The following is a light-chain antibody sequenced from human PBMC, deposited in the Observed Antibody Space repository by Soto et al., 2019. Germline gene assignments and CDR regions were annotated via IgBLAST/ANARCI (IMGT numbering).Light chain of an antibody. CDR1: QTITTE. V-gene: IGKV3-11*01. CDR3: QQSHSWPRT. Sequence: IVLTQSPATLSLSPGERATLSCRASQTITTELAWYQQKPGQPPRLLIYDASNRATGIPARFSGSGSGTDFTLTISSLEPDDFVVYYCQQSHSWPRTFGQGTKVEI. CDR2: DAS. J-gene: IGKJ1*01.